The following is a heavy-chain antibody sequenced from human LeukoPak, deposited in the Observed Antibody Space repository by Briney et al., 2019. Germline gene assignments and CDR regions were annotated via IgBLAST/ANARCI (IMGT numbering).Heavy chain of an antibody. CDR3: AREDLRSSFDP. V-gene: IGHV4-31*03. J-gene: IGHJ5*02. CDR2: IYYSGST. D-gene: IGHD6-6*01. Sequence: SETLSLTCTVSGGSISSGGYYWSWIRQHPGKGLEWIGYIYYSGSTYYNPSLKSRVTISVDTSKNQFSLKLSSVAAADTAVYYCAREDLRSSFDPWGQGTLVTVSS. CDR1: GGSISSGGYY.